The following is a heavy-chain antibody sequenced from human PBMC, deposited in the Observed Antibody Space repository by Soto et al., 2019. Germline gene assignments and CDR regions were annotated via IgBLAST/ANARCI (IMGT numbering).Heavy chain of an antibody. J-gene: IGHJ6*02. CDR2: IDPSDSYT. CDR1: GYSYTNYW. Sequence: GESLKISCQGSGYSYTNYWINWVRQMPGKGLEWMGRIDPSDSYTNYSPSFQGHVTISADKSISTAYMQWSSLKASDTAMYYSASKPTPESVYNGMDVWGQGTTVTVS. CDR3: ASKPTPESVYNGMDV. V-gene: IGHV5-10-1*01. D-gene: IGHD2-15*01.